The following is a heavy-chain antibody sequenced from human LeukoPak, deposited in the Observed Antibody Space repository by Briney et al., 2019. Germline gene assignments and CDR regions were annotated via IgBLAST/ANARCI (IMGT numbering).Heavy chain of an antibody. Sequence: SETLSLTCTVSGGSISSYYWSWIRQPAGKGLEWIGRIYTSGSTNYNPSLKSRVTMSVDTSKNQFSLKLSSVTAADTAVYYCARTGSSTSHHPSYYYYYYMDVWGKGTTVTVSS. CDR2: IYTSGST. CDR1: GGSISSYY. J-gene: IGHJ6*03. D-gene: IGHD2-2*01. CDR3: ARTGSSTSHHPSYYYYYYMDV. V-gene: IGHV4-4*07.